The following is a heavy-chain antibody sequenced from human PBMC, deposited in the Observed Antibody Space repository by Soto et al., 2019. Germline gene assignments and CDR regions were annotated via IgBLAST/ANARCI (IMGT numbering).Heavy chain of an antibody. CDR3: ARDNIVRNMDLFEY. D-gene: IGHD5-12*01. Sequence: SQTLSLTCAISVYSVSSNSAAWHWIMQSPSRGLEWLGRTYYRSKWYNDYSGSLKSRITINPDPSKNQFSLQLNSVTPEDTAVYYCARDNIVRNMDLFEYLGQGILVIVSS. V-gene: IGHV6-1*01. J-gene: IGHJ4*02. CDR2: TYYRSKWYN. CDR1: VYSVSSNSAA.